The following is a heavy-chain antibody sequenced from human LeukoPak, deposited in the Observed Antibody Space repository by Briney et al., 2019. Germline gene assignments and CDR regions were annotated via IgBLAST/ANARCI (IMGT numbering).Heavy chain of an antibody. Sequence: SETLALTCTVSGGSISSSSYYWGWIRQPPGQGLEYIGSIYYSGSTYYNPSLKSRVTMVVDTSKNQFSLKLSSVTAADTAVYYCARTIRDIVLMVYARGDWFDPWGQGTLVTVSS. CDR3: ARTIRDIVLMVYARGDWFDP. J-gene: IGHJ5*02. CDR1: GGSISSSSYY. V-gene: IGHV4-39*07. CDR2: IYYSGST. D-gene: IGHD2-8*01.